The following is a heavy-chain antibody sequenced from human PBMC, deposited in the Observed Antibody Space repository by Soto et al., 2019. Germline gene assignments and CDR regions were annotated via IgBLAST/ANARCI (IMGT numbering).Heavy chain of an antibody. V-gene: IGHV4-59*01. CDR3: ARGVHSYGYPLGFDY. Sequence: PSETLSLTCTVSGGSISSYYWSWIRQPPGKGLEWIGYIYYSGSTNYNPSLKSRVTISVDTSKNQFSLKLSSVTAADTAVYYCARGVHSYGYPLGFDYWGQGTLVTVSS. D-gene: IGHD5-18*01. CDR2: IYYSGST. J-gene: IGHJ4*02. CDR1: GGSISSYY.